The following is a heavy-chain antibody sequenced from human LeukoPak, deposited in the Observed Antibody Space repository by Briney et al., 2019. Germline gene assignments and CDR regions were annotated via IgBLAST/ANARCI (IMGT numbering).Heavy chain of an antibody. CDR1: GGSISSGGYY. CDR2: IYHSGST. V-gene: IGHV4-30-2*01. Sequence: SETLSLTCTVSGGSISSGGYYWSWIRQHPGKGLEWIGYIYHSGSTYYKPSLKSRVTISVDRSKNQFSLKLSSVTAADTAVYYCARGIQLWLLFDYWGQGTLVTVSS. CDR3: ARGIQLWLLFDY. D-gene: IGHD5-18*01. J-gene: IGHJ4*02.